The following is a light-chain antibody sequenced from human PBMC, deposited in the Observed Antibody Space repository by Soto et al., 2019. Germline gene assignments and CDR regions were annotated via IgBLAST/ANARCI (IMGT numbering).Light chain of an antibody. CDR1: QSVSSSY. CDR2: GAS. J-gene: IGKJ1*01. V-gene: IGKV3-20*01. CDR3: QQYGSSPQT. Sequence: GERATLSCRASQSVSSSYLAWYQQKPGQAPRLLIYGASSRATGIPDRFSGSGSGTDFTLTISRLEPEDFAVYYCQQYGSSPQTLGQGTKV.